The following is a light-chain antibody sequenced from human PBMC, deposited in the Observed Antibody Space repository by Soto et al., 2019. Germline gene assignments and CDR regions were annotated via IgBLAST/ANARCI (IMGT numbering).Light chain of an antibody. Sequence: EIGLTQSPGTLSLSPGERATLSCRASQSVSSSYLAWYQQKPGQAPRLLIYGASSRATGIPDRFSGSGSGTDFTLTISRLEPEAFAVYYCQQYGSSPLTFGGGTKVEIK. J-gene: IGKJ4*01. CDR3: QQYGSSPLT. V-gene: IGKV3-20*01. CDR1: QSVSSSY. CDR2: GAS.